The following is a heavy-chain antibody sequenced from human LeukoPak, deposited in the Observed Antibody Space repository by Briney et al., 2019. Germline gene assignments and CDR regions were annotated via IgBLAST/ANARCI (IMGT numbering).Heavy chain of an antibody. CDR3: ARDASAYN. V-gene: IGHV1-18*01. D-gene: IGHD4-4*01. J-gene: IGHJ1*01. Sequence: ASVKVSCKAYGHSFTTYGINWVRQAPGQGLEWLGWIAPKTGNTNYFQKFQARVTMTADTSTSTVYMELRSLTFDDSAVYYCARDASAYNWGQGTLVTVS. CDR1: GHSFTTYG. CDR2: IAPKTGNT.